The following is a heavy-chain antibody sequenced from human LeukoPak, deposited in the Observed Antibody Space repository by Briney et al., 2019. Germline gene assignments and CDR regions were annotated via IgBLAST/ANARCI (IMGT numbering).Heavy chain of an antibody. Sequence: SETLSLTCTVSGGSVSTYYWSWIRQPAGKGLEWIGRLHTSGSTSYNPSLKSRVTISVDTSKNQFSLKLSSVTAADTAVYYCARRYGSGSSNWFDPWGQGTLVTVSS. CDR1: GGSVSTYY. CDR2: LHTSGST. CDR3: ARRYGSGSSNWFDP. V-gene: IGHV4-4*07. J-gene: IGHJ5*02. D-gene: IGHD3-10*01.